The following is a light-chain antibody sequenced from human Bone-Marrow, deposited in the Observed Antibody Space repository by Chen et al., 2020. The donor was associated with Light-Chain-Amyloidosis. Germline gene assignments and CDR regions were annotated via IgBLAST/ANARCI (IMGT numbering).Light chain of an antibody. CDR2: GSS. Sequence: ETVLTQPPGTLSLSPGEGANLPCRASQTISSNYLTWYQQQFGQAPRLLIYGSSSRATGIPDRFTGSGCGTDFTLTINRLEPEDVAMYDCQQYGTSPLTFGGGTKVEIK. CDR3: QQYGTSPLT. V-gene: IGKV3-20*01. CDR1: QTISSNY. J-gene: IGKJ4*01.